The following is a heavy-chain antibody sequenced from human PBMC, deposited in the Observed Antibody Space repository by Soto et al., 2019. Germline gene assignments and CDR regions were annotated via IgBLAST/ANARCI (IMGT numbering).Heavy chain of an antibody. CDR1: GYTFTSYY. CDR2: INPSGGST. D-gene: IGHD1-1*01. J-gene: IGHJ3*02. V-gene: IGHV1-46*01. Sequence: ASVKVSCKASGYTFTSYYMHWVRQAPGQGLEWMGIINPSGGSTSYAQKFQGRVTMTRDTSTSTAYMELRSLRSDDTAVYYCARDAQLEPDAFDIWGQGTMVTV. CDR3: ARDAQLEPDAFDI.